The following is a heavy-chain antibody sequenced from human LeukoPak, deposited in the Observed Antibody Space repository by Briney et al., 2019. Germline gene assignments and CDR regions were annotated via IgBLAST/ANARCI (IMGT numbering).Heavy chain of an antibody. CDR3: ARAQGGYSSGWPFDY. Sequence: SVKVSCKASGGTFSSYTISWVRQAPGQGLEWMGRIIPILGIANYAQKFQGRVTITADKSTSTAYMELSSLRSEDTAVYYCARAQGGYSSGWPFDYWGQGTLVTVSS. J-gene: IGHJ4*02. CDR2: IIPILGIA. CDR1: GGTFSSYT. V-gene: IGHV1-69*02. D-gene: IGHD6-19*01.